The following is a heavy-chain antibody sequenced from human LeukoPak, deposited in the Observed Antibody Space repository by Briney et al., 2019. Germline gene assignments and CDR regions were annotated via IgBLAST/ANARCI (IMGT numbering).Heavy chain of an antibody. CDR1: GYSISSGFF. CDR2: IHESGST. V-gene: IGHV4-38-2*02. J-gene: IGHJ4*02. D-gene: IGHD3-10*01. Sequence: SETLSLTCTVSGYSISSGFFWGWIRQPPGKGLEWITNIHESGSTFFNPSLRGRVTISIDTSKNQFSLKLTSVTAADTALYFCARRGSGSQFDYWGQGTLVTVSS. CDR3: ARRGSGSQFDY.